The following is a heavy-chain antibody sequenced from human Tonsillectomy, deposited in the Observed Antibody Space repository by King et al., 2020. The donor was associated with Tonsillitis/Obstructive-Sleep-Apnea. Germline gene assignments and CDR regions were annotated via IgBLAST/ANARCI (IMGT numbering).Heavy chain of an antibody. D-gene: IGHD3-16*02. CDR3: AKEQIGYRFYYYGTDV. J-gene: IGHJ6*02. CDR1: GYTFSNYG. V-gene: IGHV3-33*06. CDR2: IWYDGSNK. Sequence: VQLVESGGGVVQPGRSLRLSCVASGYTFSNYGMHWVRQAPGKGLEWVAVIWYDGSNKYYADSVKGRFTISRDNSKNRLYLQMSSLRAEDTALYYCAKEQIGYRFYYYGTDVWGQGTTVTVSS.